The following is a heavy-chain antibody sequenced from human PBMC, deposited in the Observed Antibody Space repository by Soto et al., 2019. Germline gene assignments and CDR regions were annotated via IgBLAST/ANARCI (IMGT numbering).Heavy chain of an antibody. CDR3: ARTRFNYYDSSGYFGY. CDR1: GGSISSGGYY. J-gene: IGHJ4*02. V-gene: IGHV4-31*03. D-gene: IGHD3-22*01. Sequence: SETLSLTCTVSGGSISSGGYYWSWIRQHPGKGLEWIGYIYYSGSTYYNPSLKSRVTISVDTSKNQFSLKLSSVTAADTAVYYCARTRFNYYDSSGYFGYWGRGTLVTVSS. CDR2: IYYSGST.